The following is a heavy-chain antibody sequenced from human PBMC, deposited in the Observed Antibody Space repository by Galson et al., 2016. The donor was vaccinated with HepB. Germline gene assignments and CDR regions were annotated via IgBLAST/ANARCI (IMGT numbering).Heavy chain of an antibody. CDR1: GYSFTSYG. V-gene: IGHV1-18*01. Sequence: SVKVSCKASGYSFTSYGITWIRQAPGQGLEWMGWISASNGNTDYPQKFQGRVTMTTDTSTNTAYVEMRSLRSDDTAVYYCARDDKGGSWSWFDPWGQGTLVTVSS. D-gene: IGHD6-13*01. CDR2: ISASNGNT. J-gene: IGHJ5*02. CDR3: ARDDKGGSWSWFDP.